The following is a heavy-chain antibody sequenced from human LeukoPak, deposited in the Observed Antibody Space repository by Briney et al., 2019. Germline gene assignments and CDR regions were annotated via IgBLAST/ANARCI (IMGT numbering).Heavy chain of an antibody. CDR1: GASISDYL. V-gene: IGHV4-59*01. CDR2: VFYSGST. D-gene: IGHD1-26*01. J-gene: IGHJ4*02. Sequence: SETLSLTCTLSGASISDYLWSWVRQPPGKGLEGIGYVFYSGSTTYNPSLNSRVTISMDTSMSQFSLRLSSVTAADTAVYYCASFSGSYFFDYWGPGNLVTVSS. CDR3: ASFSGSYFFDY.